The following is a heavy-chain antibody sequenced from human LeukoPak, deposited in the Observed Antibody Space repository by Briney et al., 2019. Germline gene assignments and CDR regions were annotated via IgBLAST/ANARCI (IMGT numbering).Heavy chain of an antibody. CDR2: INHSGST. V-gene: IGHV4-34*01. D-gene: IGHD2-2*01. J-gene: IGHJ6*04. Sequence: SETLSLTCAVYGGSFSGYYWSWIRQPPGKGLEWIGEINHSGSTNYNPSLNSRVTISVDTSKTQFSLKLSSVTAPDTAVYSCASRRRWARPAVPAATSYYDGRDVWGKGTTVTVSS. CDR3: ASRRRWARPAVPAATSYYDGRDV. CDR1: GGSFSGYY.